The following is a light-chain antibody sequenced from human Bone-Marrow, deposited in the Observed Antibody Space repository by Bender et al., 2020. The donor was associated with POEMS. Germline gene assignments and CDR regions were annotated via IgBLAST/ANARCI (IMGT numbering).Light chain of an antibody. CDR2: QDN. J-gene: IGLJ3*02. CDR3: SSWDDSLSGWV. CDR1: KLGKTY. Sequence: SYELTQPPSVSVSPGQTASVTCSGDKLGKTYVSWYQQKPGQSPVLVIFQDNRRPSGVPARFSGSKSGTSASLAISDIQSEDEGDYYCSSWDDSLSGWVFGGGTKLTVL. V-gene: IGLV3-1*01.